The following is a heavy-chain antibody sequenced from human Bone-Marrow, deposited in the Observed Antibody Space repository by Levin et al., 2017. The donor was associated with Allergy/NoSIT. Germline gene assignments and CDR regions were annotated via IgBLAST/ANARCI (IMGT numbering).Heavy chain of an antibody. J-gene: IGHJ4*02. CDR3: ARDTAPYYYHSGGYNV. V-gene: IGHV1-18*01. CDR2: ISPYDGDT. Sequence: ASVNVSCEASGYTFTSYGITWVRQAPGEWLEWMGWISPYDGDTDYAQSLRGRLSMTTDTSTNTASMELRSLRSDDTAVYYCARDTAPYYYHSGGYNVWGQGTLVTVSS. D-gene: IGHD3-16*01. CDR1: GYTFTSYG.